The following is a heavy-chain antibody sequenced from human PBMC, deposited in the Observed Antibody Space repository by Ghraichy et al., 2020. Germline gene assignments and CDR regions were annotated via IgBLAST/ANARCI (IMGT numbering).Heavy chain of an antibody. D-gene: IGHD4-17*01. CDR3: ARDYQGYGDYHTFDH. Sequence: GGSLRLSCAASGFTFSYYSMNWVRQAPGKGLEWVSSIITSSRSYIYYADSVKGRFTISRDNAKNSLYLQMNSLRAEDTAVYYCARDYQGYGDYHTFDHWGQGTLVTVSS. CDR2: IITSSRSYI. V-gene: IGHV3-21*01. J-gene: IGHJ4*02. CDR1: GFTFSYYS.